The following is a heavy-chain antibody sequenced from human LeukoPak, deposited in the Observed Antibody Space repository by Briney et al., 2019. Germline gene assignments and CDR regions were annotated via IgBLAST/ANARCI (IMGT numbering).Heavy chain of an antibody. CDR1: GGSVSSGSYY. D-gene: IGHD6-6*01. CDR2: INHSGST. V-gene: IGHV4-61*01. J-gene: IGHJ4*02. Sequence: SETLSLTCTVSGGSVSSGSYYWSWIRQPPGKGLEWIGEINHSGSTNYNPSLKSRVTISVDTSKNQFSLKLSSVTAADTAVYYCARGGIAARRYVDYWGQGTLVTVSS. CDR3: ARGGIAARRYVDY.